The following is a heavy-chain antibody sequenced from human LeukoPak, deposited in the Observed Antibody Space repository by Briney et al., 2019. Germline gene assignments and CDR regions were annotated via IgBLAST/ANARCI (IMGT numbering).Heavy chain of an antibody. CDR2: IHYSGNT. CDR1: GGSISTYY. CDR3: TRASRGYANFDY. V-gene: IGHV4-59*01. J-gene: IGHJ4*02. Sequence: SETLSLTCTVSGGSISTYYWSWIRQPPGKGLEWIGYIHYSGNTNYSPSLKSRVTMSVDTSKNQFSLNLSFMTAADTAVYYCTRASRGYANFDYWGQGTLVTVSS. D-gene: IGHD5-12*01.